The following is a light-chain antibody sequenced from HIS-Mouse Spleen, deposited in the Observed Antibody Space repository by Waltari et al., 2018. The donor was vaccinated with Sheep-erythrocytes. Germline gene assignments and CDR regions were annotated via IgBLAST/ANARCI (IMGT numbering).Light chain of an antibody. CDR3: QQYNNWPPGT. CDR2: GAS. V-gene: IGKV3-15*01. Sequence: EIVMTQSPATLSVSPGERATLSCRASQSVSSNLAWYQQKPGQAPSLLIYGASTRATGSPARFSGSGSGTEFTLTISSMQSEDFAVYYCQQYNNWPPGTFGQGTKLEIK. J-gene: IGKJ2*02. CDR1: QSVSSN.